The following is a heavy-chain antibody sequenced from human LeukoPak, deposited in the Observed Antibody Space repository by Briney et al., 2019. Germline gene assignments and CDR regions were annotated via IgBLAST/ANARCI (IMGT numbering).Heavy chain of an antibody. J-gene: IGHJ5*02. CDR1: GYTFTGYY. CDR2: INPNSGGT. CDR3: AGGLYCSSTSCYTPFDP. V-gene: IGHV1-2*02. D-gene: IGHD2-2*02. Sequence: GASVKVSCKASGYTFTGYYMHWVRQAPGQGLEWMGWINPNSGGTNYAQKFQGRVTITRDTSISTAYMELSRLRSDDTAAYYCAGGLYCSSTSCYTPFDPWGQGTLVTVSS.